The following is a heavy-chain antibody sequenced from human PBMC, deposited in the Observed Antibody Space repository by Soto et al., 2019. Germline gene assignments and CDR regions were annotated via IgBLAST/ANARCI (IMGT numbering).Heavy chain of an antibody. Sequence: QITWNESGPTQVKPRQTLTLTCTFSGFSLTTSGVGVGWIRQSPGKAPEWLALIYWDDDKRYSPSLKSRLTSTKDTSKNQVVLTMDDLDPADTATYYCAHRVLRTVFGLVTTTAIYCDFWAQGTPVAVSS. CDR2: IYWDDDK. CDR3: AHRVLRTVFGLVTTTAIYCDF. V-gene: IGHV2-5*02. D-gene: IGHD3-3*01. J-gene: IGHJ4*02. CDR1: GFSLTTSGVG.